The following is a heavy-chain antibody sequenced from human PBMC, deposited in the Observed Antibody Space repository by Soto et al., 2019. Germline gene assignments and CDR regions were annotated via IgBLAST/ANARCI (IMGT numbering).Heavy chain of an antibody. CDR2: ISAYNGNT. V-gene: IGHV1-18*01. Sequence: ASVKVSCKASGYTFTSYGISWVRQAPGQGLEWTGWISAYNGNTNYAQKLQGRVTMTTDTSTSTAYMELRSLRSDDTAVYYCASGGVYSSGWYSIDYWGQGTLVTAPQ. CDR3: ASGGVYSSGWYSIDY. D-gene: IGHD6-19*01. CDR1: GYTFTSYG. J-gene: IGHJ4*02.